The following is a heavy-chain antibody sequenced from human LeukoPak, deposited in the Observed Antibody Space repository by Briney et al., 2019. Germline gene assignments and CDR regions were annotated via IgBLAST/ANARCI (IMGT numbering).Heavy chain of an antibody. CDR3: ARDGGGLAY. V-gene: IGHV3-74*01. CDR1: GFSFSSYW. Sequence: GGSLRPSCAASGFSFSSYWMHWVRQPPGKGLVWVSRISTDGSSTAYADSVKGRFTISRDNAKNTLYLQMNSLRAEDTAVYYCARDGGGLAYWGQGTLVTVSS. J-gene: IGHJ4*02. CDR2: ISTDGSST. D-gene: IGHD2-15*01.